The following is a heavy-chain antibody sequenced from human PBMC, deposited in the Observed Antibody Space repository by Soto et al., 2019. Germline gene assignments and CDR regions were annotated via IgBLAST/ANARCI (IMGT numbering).Heavy chain of an antibody. D-gene: IGHD2-15*01. CDR2: SYYSGST. V-gene: IGHV4-59*01. CDR1: GGSISSYY. CDR3: ARADSDWYFDL. Sequence: QVQLQESGPGLVKPSETLSLTCTVSGGSISSYYWSWIRQPPGKGLEWIGYSYYSGSTNYNPSLKSRVTISVDTSKNQFSLKLSSVTAADTAVYYCARADSDWYFDLWGRGTLVTVSS. J-gene: IGHJ2*01.